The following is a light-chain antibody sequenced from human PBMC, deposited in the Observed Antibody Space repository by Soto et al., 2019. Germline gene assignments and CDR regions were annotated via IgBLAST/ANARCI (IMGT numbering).Light chain of an antibody. CDR3: QQSYNVLSRT. CDR1: QSIGSY. V-gene: IGKV1-39*01. Sequence: DIQMTQSPSSLSASVGDRVTITFRASQSIGSYLNWYRQKPGKAPELLIYAASHLRREVPSRFRASGSGPDLNLTIGSLHPEDFASYYCQQSYNVLSRTLGKGNKV. CDR2: AAS. J-gene: IGKJ1*01.